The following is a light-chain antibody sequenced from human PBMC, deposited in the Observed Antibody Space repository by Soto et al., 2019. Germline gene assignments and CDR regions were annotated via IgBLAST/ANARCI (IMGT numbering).Light chain of an antibody. CDR2: EAS. CDR1: QDINSY. Sequence: IQLTECRSSLYAYIGDRVTITCRASQDINSYLAWYQQKPGKAPNLLIYEASILQRGVPSRFSGSNSGTDFTLTITGLQPDDFATYYCQQHNDYTAVTFGQGTKVDI. CDR3: QQHNDYTAVT. J-gene: IGKJ2*01. V-gene: IGKV1-9*01.